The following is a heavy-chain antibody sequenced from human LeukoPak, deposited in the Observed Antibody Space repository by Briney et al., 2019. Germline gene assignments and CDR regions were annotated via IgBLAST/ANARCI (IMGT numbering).Heavy chain of an antibody. CDR3: ARVYGSGSYLYYYYGMDV. D-gene: IGHD3-10*01. CDR1: GYTFTSYY. CDR2: INPSGGST. J-gene: IGHJ6*02. Sequence: ASVKVSCEASGYTFTSYYMHWVRQAPGQGLEWMGIINPSGGSTSYAQKFQGRVTMTTDTSTSTAYMELRSLRSDDTAVYYCARVYGSGSYLYYYYGMDVWGQGTTVTVSS. V-gene: IGHV1-46*01.